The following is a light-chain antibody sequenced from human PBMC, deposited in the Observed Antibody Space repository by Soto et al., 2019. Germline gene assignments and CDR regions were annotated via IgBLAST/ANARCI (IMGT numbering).Light chain of an antibody. CDR2: AAS. V-gene: IGKV1-39*01. J-gene: IGKJ1*01. Sequence: DIQRTQSPSSLSASVGDRVTITCRASQSISSYLKWYQQKPGKAPKLLIYAASSLQSGVPSRFSGSGSGTDFTLTISSLKNEDVATYYCQQSYSTTQTFGQGTKVDIK. CDR3: QQSYSTTQT. CDR1: QSISSY.